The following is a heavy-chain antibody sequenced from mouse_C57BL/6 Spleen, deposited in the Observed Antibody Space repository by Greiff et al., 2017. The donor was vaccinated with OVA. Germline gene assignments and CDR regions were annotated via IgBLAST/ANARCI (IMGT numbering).Heavy chain of an antibody. V-gene: IGHV1-54*01. CDR1: GYAFTNYL. CDR3: ARQYTGAWFAY. Sequence: QVQLQQSGAELVRPGTSVKVSCKASGYAFTNYLIEWVKQRPGQGLEWIGVINPGSGGTNYNEKFKGKATLTADKSSSTAYMQLSSLTSEDSAVYFCARQYTGAWFAYWGQGTLVTVSA. J-gene: IGHJ3*01. D-gene: IGHD4-1*01. CDR2: INPGSGGT.